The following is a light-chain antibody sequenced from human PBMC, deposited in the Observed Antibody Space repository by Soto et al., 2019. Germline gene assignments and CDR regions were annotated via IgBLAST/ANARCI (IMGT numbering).Light chain of an antibody. V-gene: IGKV3D-20*01. Sequence: IVLTQSPATLSLSPGERATLSCGASQNVYSNFLAWYQQKPGLAPRLHIYDASNRATGSPDRFSGSGSGTYFTLTISGLEPEVFALYYCQVYGTSPLTFGQGTKVEIK. J-gene: IGKJ1*01. CDR1: QNVYSNF. CDR2: DAS. CDR3: QVYGTSPLT.